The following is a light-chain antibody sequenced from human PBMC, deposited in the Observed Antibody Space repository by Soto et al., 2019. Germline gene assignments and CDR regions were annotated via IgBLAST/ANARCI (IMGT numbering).Light chain of an antibody. V-gene: IGKV3-15*01. CDR3: QQYNNWPPYT. CDR2: GAS. J-gene: IGKJ2*01. Sequence: EIVMTQSPATLSVSPGERATLSCRASQSVSSNLAGYQQKPGQAPRLLIYGASTRATDIPVRFSGSGSGTEFTLTISSLQSEDFAVYYCQQYNNWPPYTFGQGTKLEIK. CDR1: QSVSSN.